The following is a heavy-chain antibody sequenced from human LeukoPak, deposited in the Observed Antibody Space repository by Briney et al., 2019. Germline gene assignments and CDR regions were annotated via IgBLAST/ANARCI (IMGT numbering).Heavy chain of an antibody. CDR3: ARGGGYSSGLDY. CDR1: GGSISSYY. Sequence: SETLSLTCTVSGGSISSYYWSWIRQPPGKGLEWVGYIYYSGSTNYNPSLKRRVTISVDTSKNQFSLKLSSVTAADTAVYYCARGGGYSSGLDYWGQGTLVTVSS. J-gene: IGHJ4*02. V-gene: IGHV4-59*01. CDR2: IYYSGST. D-gene: IGHD6-19*01.